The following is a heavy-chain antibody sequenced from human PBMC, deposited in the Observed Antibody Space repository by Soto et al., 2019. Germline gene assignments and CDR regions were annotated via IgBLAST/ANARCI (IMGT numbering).Heavy chain of an antibody. CDR2: LYHTGNT. J-gene: IGHJ4*02. CDR1: GDSISNNNW. V-gene: IGHV4-4*02. CDR3: ARGGSSLDY. Sequence: QVQLQESGPGLVKPSGTLSLTCAVSGDSISNNNWWTWVRQPPGKGLVWLGELYHTGNTNYNPSLQRRVTMSVDKSKNQFSLKLTSVTAADTAVYYCARGGSSLDYWGQGTLVTVSS. D-gene: IGHD1-26*01.